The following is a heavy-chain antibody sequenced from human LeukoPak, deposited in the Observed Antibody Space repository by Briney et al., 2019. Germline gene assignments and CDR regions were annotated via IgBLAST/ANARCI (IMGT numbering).Heavy chain of an antibody. Sequence: ASVKVSCKASGYTFQDYVITWVRQAPGQGLEWLGWISTYDGDTKYAQKLQGRVTMTRDTSTNTAYIELRSLRSDDTAVYYCARDPSNSVGRYILFDFWGQGTLVAVSS. V-gene: IGHV1-18*01. CDR3: ARDPSNSVGRYILFDF. CDR2: ISTYDGDT. CDR1: GYTFQDYV. D-gene: IGHD6-19*01. J-gene: IGHJ4*02.